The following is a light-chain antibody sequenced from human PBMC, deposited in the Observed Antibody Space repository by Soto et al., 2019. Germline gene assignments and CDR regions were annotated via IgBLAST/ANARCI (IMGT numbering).Light chain of an antibody. CDR2: EVT. J-gene: IGLJ2*01. V-gene: IGLV2-14*01. CDR1: SSDVGGYDY. CDR3: SSYSSCSTRV. Sequence: QSALTQPASVSGSPGQSITISCTGTSSDVGGYDYVSWYQQHPGKAPKLMIYEVTYRPSGVSNRFSGSKSGNTASLTISGLQAEDEADYYCSSYSSCSTRVFGGGTKLTVL.